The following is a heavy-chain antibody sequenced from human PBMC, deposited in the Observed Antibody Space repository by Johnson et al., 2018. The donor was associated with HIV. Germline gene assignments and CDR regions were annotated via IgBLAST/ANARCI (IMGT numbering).Heavy chain of an antibody. CDR3: ARDRGLWERNGAGAFDL. V-gene: IGHV3-66*01. D-gene: IGHD1-26*01. J-gene: IGHJ3*01. Sequence: EVQLVESGGGVVQPGRSLRLSCAASGFTVSSNYMSWVRQAPGKGLEWVSVIYSGGNTYYADSVKGRFTISRDNAKNSLYLQMNSLRAEDTAVYYCARDRGLWERNGAGAFDLWGQGTMVTVSS. CDR1: GFTVSSNY. CDR2: IYSGGNT.